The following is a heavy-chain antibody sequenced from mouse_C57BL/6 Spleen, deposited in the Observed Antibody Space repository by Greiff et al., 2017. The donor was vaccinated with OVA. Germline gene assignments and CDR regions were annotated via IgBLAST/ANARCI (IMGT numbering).Heavy chain of an antibody. CDR1: GYTFTSYW. Sequence: QVQLQQSGAELVKPGASVKMSCKASGYTFTSYWITWVKQRPGPGLEWIGDIYPGSGSTNYNEKFKSKATLTVDTSSSTAYMQLSSLTSEDSAVYYCARSTVVDPYAMDYWGQGTSVTVSS. CDR3: ARSTVVDPYAMDY. CDR2: IYPGSGST. V-gene: IGHV1-55*01. J-gene: IGHJ4*01. D-gene: IGHD1-1*01.